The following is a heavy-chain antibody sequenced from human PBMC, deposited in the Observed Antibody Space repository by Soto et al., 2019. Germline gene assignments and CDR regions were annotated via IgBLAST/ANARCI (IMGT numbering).Heavy chain of an antibody. V-gene: IGHV1-2*02. CDR1: GYTFTDYY. CDR2: INPYSGGT. CDR3: ARGIVGATRGVFAFDV. D-gene: IGHD1-26*01. Sequence: SSVKVSCKASGYTFTDYYVHWVRQAPGQGLEWMGWINPYSGGTNYAQKFQGRVTMTRDTSISTAYMELSRLTSDDTAVYYCARGIVGATRGVFAFDVWGQGTLVTVSS. J-gene: IGHJ3*01.